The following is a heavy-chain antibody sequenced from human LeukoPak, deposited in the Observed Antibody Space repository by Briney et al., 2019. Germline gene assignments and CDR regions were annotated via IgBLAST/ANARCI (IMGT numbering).Heavy chain of an antibody. CDR3: ARVQRDGYNPRGFDY. J-gene: IGHJ4*02. V-gene: IGHV1-46*01. Sequence: GASVKVSCKASGYTFTSYYMHWVRQAPGQGLEWMGIINPSGGSTSYAQKFQGRVTMTRDTSTSTVYMELSSLRSEDTDVYYCARVQRDGYNPRGFDYWGQGTLVTVSS. CDR1: GYTFTSYY. D-gene: IGHD5-24*01. CDR2: INPSGGST.